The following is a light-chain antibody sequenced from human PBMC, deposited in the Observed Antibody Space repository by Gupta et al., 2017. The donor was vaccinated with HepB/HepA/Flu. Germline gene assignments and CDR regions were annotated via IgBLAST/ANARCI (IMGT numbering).Light chain of an antibody. CDR3: QQYDNLPLT. CDR1: QDISNY. Sequence: DIQITHSHSSLSASVGDRVIITCQASQDISNYLNWYQQKPRKAPKLLIYDASNLETGVPSRFSGSGSGTDFTFTISSLQPEDIATYYCQQYDNLPLTYGGGTKVEIK. V-gene: IGKV1-33*01. CDR2: DAS. J-gene: IGKJ4*01.